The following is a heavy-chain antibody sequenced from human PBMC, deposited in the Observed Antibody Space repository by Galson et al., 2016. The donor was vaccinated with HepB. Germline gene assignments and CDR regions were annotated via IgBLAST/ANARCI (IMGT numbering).Heavy chain of an antibody. J-gene: IGHJ5*02. V-gene: IGHV4-39*01. CDR1: GGSVRDGSYY. D-gene: IGHD3-16*01. CDR2: IYYSGLT. Sequence: SETLSLTCTVSGGSVRDGSYYWGWIRQPPGKGLEWIGSIYYSGLTYYKASLKSRVTISVDTFKDQFSLKLTSVAAADTAVYYCARQGGPANWLYPWGQGTLVIVSS. CDR3: ARQGGPANWLYP.